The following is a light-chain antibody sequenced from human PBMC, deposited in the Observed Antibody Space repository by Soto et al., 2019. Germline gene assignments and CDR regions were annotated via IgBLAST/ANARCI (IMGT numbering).Light chain of an antibody. J-gene: IGKJ2*01. V-gene: IGKV3-20*01. Sequence: EIVLTQSPGTLSLSPGERATLSCRASQSVGSIYLAWYQQKPGQAPRLLIYGASSRTTGFPDRFSGSGSGTDFTLTISRLEPEDVAVYYCQQYGSSPYTFGQGTMLEIK. CDR3: QQYGSSPYT. CDR2: GAS. CDR1: QSVGSIY.